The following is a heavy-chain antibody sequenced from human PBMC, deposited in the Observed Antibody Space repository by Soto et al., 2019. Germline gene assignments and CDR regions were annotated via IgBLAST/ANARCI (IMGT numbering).Heavy chain of an antibody. D-gene: IGHD1-26*01. J-gene: IGHJ3*02. V-gene: IGHV3-48*01. CDR3: VRDDKWAFDI. Sequence: EMKLVESGGGLVQPGRSRRVSCAASGFTFSSYAFNWVRQAPGKGLEWISYISVGGGSIFYADSVKGRFTISRDDAQISLNLQMNTLRGEDTALYFCVRDDKWAFDIWGQGTTVIVSS. CDR2: ISVGGGSI. CDR1: GFTFSSYA.